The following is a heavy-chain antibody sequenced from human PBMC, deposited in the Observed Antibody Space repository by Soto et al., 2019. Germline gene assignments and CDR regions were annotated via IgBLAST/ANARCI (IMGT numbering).Heavy chain of an antibody. V-gene: IGHV1-2*02. Sequence: QVQLVQSGAEVKKPGASVKVSCKASGYTFTGYSMHWVRQAPGQGREWMGWINPNSGGTNYAQKFQGRVTMTRDTSISTAYMGRSRLRSDDTAVYYCASPPLSSYGMDVWGQGTTVTVSS. CDR3: ASPPLSSYGMDV. D-gene: IGHD3-16*01. CDR2: INPNSGGT. CDR1: GYTFTGYS. J-gene: IGHJ6*02.